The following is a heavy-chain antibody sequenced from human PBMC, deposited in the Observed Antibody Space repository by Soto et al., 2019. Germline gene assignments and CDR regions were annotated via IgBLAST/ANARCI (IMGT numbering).Heavy chain of an antibody. V-gene: IGHV3-21*01. Sequence: GGSLRLSCAASGFTFSSYSMNWVRQAPGKGLEWVSSISSSSSYIYYADSVKGRFTISRDNAKNSLYLQMNSLRAEGTAVYYCAIRYDILTDTNAFDIWGQGTMVTVSS. D-gene: IGHD3-9*01. CDR2: ISSSSSYI. CDR1: GFTFSSYS. J-gene: IGHJ3*02. CDR3: AIRYDILTDTNAFDI.